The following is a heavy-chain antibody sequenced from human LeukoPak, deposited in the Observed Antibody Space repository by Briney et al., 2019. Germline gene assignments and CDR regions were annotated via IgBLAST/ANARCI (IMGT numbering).Heavy chain of an antibody. Sequence: GASLRLSCAASGFSFSIYAKSWVRQAPGKGLEWVSAISPGGDTIYYLDSVKGRFTISRDNSKNTLYLQMNSLRAEDTAVYYCARRTTVVGPAPFDHWGQGTLVTVSS. V-gene: IGHV3-23*01. CDR3: ARRTTVVGPAPFDH. CDR1: GFSFSIYA. CDR2: ISPGGDTI. J-gene: IGHJ4*02. D-gene: IGHD4-23*01.